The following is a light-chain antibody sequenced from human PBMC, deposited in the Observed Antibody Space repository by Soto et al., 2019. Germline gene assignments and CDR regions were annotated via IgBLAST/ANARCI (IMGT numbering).Light chain of an antibody. V-gene: IGLV1-40*01. Sequence: QAVVTQPPSVSGAPGQRVTISCTGSSSNIEAGYNVHWYQQLPGTAPKLLVYGNSNRPSGVPDRFSGSRSGTSASLAITGLQADDEADYYCQSYDSSLSVLFGGGTKLTVL. CDR2: GNS. J-gene: IGLJ2*01. CDR1: SSNIEAGYN. CDR3: QSYDSSLSVL.